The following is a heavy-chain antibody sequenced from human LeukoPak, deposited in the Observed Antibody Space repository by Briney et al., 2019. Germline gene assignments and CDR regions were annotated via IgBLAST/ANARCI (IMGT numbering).Heavy chain of an antibody. V-gene: IGHV3-7*03. J-gene: IGHJ3*02. CDR1: GFSFSNYQ. CDR3: ANGYCSGGSCYRDAAFDI. D-gene: IGHD2-15*01. CDR2: IKQDGSEK. Sequence: GGSLRLSCAASGFSFSNYQMSWVRQAPGKGLEWVANIKQDGSEKFYVDSVKGRFTISRDNAKNSLYLQMNSLRAEDTAVYYCANGYCSGGSCYRDAAFDIWGQGTMVTVSS.